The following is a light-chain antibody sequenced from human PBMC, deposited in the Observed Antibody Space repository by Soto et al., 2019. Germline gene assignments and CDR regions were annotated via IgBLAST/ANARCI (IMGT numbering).Light chain of an antibody. V-gene: IGKV3-15*01. CDR2: GAS. CDR1: QPISNA. J-gene: IGKJ1*01. Sequence: EIVMTQSPATLSVSPGERATLSCRASQPISNALAWYQHKPGQAPRLLIHGASTRATGIPARFSGSGSGTEFNLTISSLQSEDFAVYYCQQYNNRPPWTFGQGTEVDIK. CDR3: QQYNNRPPWT.